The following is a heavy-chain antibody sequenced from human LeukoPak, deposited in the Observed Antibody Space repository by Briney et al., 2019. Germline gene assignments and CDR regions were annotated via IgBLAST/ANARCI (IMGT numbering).Heavy chain of an antibody. CDR2: ISSSSSYI. CDR1: GFTFSSYS. D-gene: IGHD2-2*01. V-gene: IGHV3-21*01. CDR3: AREETVVVPAVLAFTPGPKPYYYYYGMDV. J-gene: IGHJ6*02. Sequence: PGGSLRLSCAASGFTFSSYSMNWVRQAPGKGLEWVSSISSSSSYIYYADSVKGRFTISRDNAKNSLYLQMNSLRAEDTAVYYCAREETVVVPAVLAFTPGPKPYYYYYGMDVWGQGTTVTVSS.